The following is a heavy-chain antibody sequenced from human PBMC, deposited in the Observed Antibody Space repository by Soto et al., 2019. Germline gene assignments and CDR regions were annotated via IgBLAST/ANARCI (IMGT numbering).Heavy chain of an antibody. CDR3: ARGSWDDVSGHYYMDV. CDR2: TYYKSKWYY. CDR1: GDSVSSNSAG. Sequence: PSQTLSLTCAISGDSVSSNSAGWNWIRPTPSRGLEWLGRTYYKSKWYYTYAASVKSRITVSPDTSKNQFSLQLTSVTPEDTAVYYCARGSWDDVSGHYYMDVWDKGTTVTVSS. J-gene: IGHJ6*03. D-gene: IGHD1-1*01. V-gene: IGHV6-1*01.